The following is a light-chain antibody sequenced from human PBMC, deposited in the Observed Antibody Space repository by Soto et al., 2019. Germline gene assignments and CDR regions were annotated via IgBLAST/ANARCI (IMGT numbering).Light chain of an antibody. V-gene: IGKV3-20*01. Sequence: EIVLTQSPGTLSLSPGERATLSCRASQSVSSSYLAWYQQKPGQAPRRLIYGASSRATGIPDRFSGSGSGTDFTLTISRLEPEYFAVYYCQQYVSSPYTFGQGTKLELK. CDR3: QQYVSSPYT. CDR1: QSVSSSY. J-gene: IGKJ2*01. CDR2: GAS.